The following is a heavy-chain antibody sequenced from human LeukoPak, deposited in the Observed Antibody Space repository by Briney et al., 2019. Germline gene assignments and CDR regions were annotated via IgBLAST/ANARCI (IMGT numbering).Heavy chain of an antibody. CDR3: ARDGVAEYYYYGMDV. Sequence: PGGSLRLSCAASGFTFSSYAMHWVRQAPGKGLEWVAVISYDGSNKYYADSVKGRFTISRDNSKNTLYLQMNSLRAEDTAVYYCARDGVAEYYYYGMDVWGQGTTVTVSS. CDR2: ISYDGSNK. V-gene: IGHV3-30-3*01. J-gene: IGHJ6*02. CDR1: GFTFSSYA. D-gene: IGHD3-3*01.